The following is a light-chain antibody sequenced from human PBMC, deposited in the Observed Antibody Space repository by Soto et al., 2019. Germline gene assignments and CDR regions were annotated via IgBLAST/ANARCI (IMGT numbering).Light chain of an antibody. CDR1: QDIAGY. V-gene: IGKV1D-12*01. CDR3: QQAYSFPIT. CDR2: GAS. J-gene: IGKJ5*01. Sequence: DIQVTESPSSVSASVGDTVTITCRASQDIAGYLAWYQHKPGRTPELLIHGASRLQSGVPERLSGSGSGTDLTLSINRLQPEDFATYYCQQAYSFPITCGQGTRLEIK.